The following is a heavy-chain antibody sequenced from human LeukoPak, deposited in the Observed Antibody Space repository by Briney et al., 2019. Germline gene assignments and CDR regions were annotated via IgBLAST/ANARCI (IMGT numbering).Heavy chain of an antibody. J-gene: IGHJ6*03. CDR3: ARLAHVDTAMVPDYYMDV. CDR1: GGSISSSSYY. CDR2: IYYSGST. D-gene: IGHD5-18*01. V-gene: IGHV4-39*01. Sequence: SETLSLTCTVSGGSISSSSYYWGWIRQPPGKGLEWIGSIYYSGSTYYNPSLKSRVTISVDTSKNQFSLKLSSVTAADTAVYYCARLAHVDTAMVPDYYMDVWGKGTTVTISS.